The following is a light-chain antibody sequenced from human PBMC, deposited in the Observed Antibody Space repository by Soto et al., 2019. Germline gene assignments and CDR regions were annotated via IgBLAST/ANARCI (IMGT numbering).Light chain of an antibody. CDR2: GAS. V-gene: IGKV3-20*01. J-gene: IGKJ3*01. CDR1: QSVSSSN. CDR3: QHYGRSPPLFT. Sequence: EIVLTQSPGTLCLSPGERATLSCRASQSVSSSNLAWYQQKPGQAPRLLIHGASSRDTGIPDRFSASGSGTDFALTISRLEAEDFAVYYCQHYGRSPPLFTFGPGTKVDIK.